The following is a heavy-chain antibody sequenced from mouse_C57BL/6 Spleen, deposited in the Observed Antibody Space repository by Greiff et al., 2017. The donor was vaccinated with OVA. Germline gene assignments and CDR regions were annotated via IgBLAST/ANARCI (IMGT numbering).Heavy chain of an antibody. D-gene: IGHD1-1*01. CDR3: ARGTTEGFAY. V-gene: IGHV1-9*01. CDR2: ILPGSGST. J-gene: IGHJ3*01. Sequence: QVQLKESGAELLKPGASVKLSCKATGYTFTGYWIEWVKQRPGHGLEWIGEILPGSGSTNYNEKFKGKATFTADTSSNTAYMQLSSLTTEDSAIYYCARGTTEGFAYWGQGTLVTVSA. CDR1: GYTFTGYW.